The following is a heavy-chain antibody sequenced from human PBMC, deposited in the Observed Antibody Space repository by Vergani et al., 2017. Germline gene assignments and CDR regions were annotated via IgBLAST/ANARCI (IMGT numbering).Heavy chain of an antibody. D-gene: IGHD6-19*01. CDR3: ARGIAVAGSGAFDI. J-gene: IGHJ3*02. CDR2: ISSSSSYI. Sequence: VQLVESGGGLVKPGGSLGLSCAASGFTFSSYSMNWVRQAPGKGLEWVSSISSSSSYIYYADSVKGRFTISRDNAKNSLYLQRNSLRAEDTAVYYCARGIAVAGSGAFDIWGQGTMVTVSS. CDR1: GFTFSSYS. V-gene: IGHV3-21*01.